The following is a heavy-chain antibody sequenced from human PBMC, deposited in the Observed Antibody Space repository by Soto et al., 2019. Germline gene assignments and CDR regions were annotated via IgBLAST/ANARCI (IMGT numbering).Heavy chain of an antibody. CDR1: GFSLSTSGVG. CDR3: AHIYRLDYDINHSWFDP. Sequence: QITLKESGPTLVKPTQTLTLTCTFSGFSLSTSGVGVGWIRQPPGKALEWLALIYWDDDKRYSPSLKSRLTITKDTSKNQVVLTMTNMVPVDTATYYCAHIYRLDYDINHSWFDPWGQGTLVTVSS. J-gene: IGHJ5*02. D-gene: IGHD3-9*01. V-gene: IGHV2-5*02. CDR2: IYWDDDK.